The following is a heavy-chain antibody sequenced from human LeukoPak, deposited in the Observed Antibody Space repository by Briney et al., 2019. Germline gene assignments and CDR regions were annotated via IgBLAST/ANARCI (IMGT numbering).Heavy chain of an antibody. D-gene: IGHD5-18*01. J-gene: IGHJ4*02. CDR3: AREGRVDSAVVLCDY. V-gene: IGHV1-2*02. CDR2: ISPIRGCT. CDR1: GYTFTGYY. Sequence: ASVKVSCKASGYTFTGYYMHWVRQAPAQGHGWMGWISPIRGCTNYAQKCQGRVTINRVTCQSRAYMELGRLRSDDTAVYYCAREGRVDSAVVLCDYWGQGTLVTVSS.